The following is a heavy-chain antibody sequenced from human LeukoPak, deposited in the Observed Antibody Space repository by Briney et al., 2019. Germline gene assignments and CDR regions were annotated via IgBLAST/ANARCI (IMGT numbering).Heavy chain of an antibody. CDR2: ISDSGGST. V-gene: IGHV3-23*01. CDR1: GFILSRYA. J-gene: IGHJ4*02. CDR3: AKCRGSSWSDYFDY. Sequence: AASLRLSCAVSGFILSRYAMSWVRKAPGKGLQWVSAISDSGGSTYYADSVKGRFTISRDNSRNTLYLQMNTLRAEDTAVYYCAKCRGSSWSDYFDYWGQGTLVTVSS. D-gene: IGHD6-6*01.